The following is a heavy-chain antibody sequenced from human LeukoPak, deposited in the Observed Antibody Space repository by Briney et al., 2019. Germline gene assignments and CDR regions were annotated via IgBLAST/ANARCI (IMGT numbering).Heavy chain of an antibody. J-gene: IGHJ4*02. V-gene: IGHV3-7*01. D-gene: IGHD6-6*01. CDR1: GFSLSDYW. Sequence: GGSLRLSCAASGFSLSDYWMSWGRQAPGKGLEWVAIIKKDGSEKKYVDSVKGRFTISRDNAKNSLYLQMNSLRAEATAVYYCAYYRGSSGYFDYWGQGTLVTVSS. CDR3: AYYRGSSGYFDY. CDR2: IKKDGSEK.